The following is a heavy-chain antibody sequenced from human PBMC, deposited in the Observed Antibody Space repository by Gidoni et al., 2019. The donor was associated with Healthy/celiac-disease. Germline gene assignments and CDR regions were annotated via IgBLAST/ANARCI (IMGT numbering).Heavy chain of an antibody. Sequence: EVQLVESGGGLVKPGGSLRLSCAASGFTVSSNYMSWVRQAPGKGLEWVSVIYSGGSTYYADSVKGRFTISRDNSKNTLYLQMNSLRAEDTAVYYCAREITTGFDYFDYWGQGTLVTVSS. CDR3: AREITTGFDYFDY. V-gene: IGHV3-66*02. CDR1: GFTVSSNY. D-gene: IGHD4-4*01. CDR2: IYSGGST. J-gene: IGHJ4*02.